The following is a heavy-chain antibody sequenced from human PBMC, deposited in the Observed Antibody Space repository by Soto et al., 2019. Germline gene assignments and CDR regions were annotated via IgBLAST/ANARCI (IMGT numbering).Heavy chain of an antibody. Sequence: SVKVSCKASGGTFSSYAISWVRQAPGQGLEWMGGIIPIFGTANDAQKFQGRVTITADKSTSTAYMELSSLRSEDTAVYYCAAGGVEMSTITSYYFDYWGQGTLVTVSS. CDR1: GGTFSSYA. CDR3: AAGGVEMSTITSYYFDY. D-gene: IGHD5-12*01. CDR2: IIPIFGTA. J-gene: IGHJ4*02. V-gene: IGHV1-69*06.